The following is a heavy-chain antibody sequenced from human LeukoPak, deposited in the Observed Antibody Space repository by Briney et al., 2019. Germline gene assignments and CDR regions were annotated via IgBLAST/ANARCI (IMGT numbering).Heavy chain of an antibody. CDR1: GGSFSGYY. CDR3: ARDHYDSSGCYLK. V-gene: IGHV4-34*01. Sequence: SETLSLTCAVYGGSFSGYYWSWIRQPPGKGLEWIGEINHSGSTNYNPSLKSRVTISVDTSKNQFSLKLSSVTAADTAVYYCARDHYDSSGCYLKWGQGTLVTVSS. CDR2: INHSGST. J-gene: IGHJ4*02. D-gene: IGHD3-22*01.